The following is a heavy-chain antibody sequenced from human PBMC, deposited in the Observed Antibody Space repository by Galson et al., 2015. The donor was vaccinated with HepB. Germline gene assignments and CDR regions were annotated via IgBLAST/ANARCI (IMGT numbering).Heavy chain of an antibody. CDR1: GFTFSSYS. CDR2: ISSSSSTI. CDR3: ARETAARHYYYYMDV. V-gene: IGHV3-48*01. J-gene: IGHJ6*03. Sequence: SLRLSCAASGFTFSSYSMNWVRQAPGKGLEWVSYISSSSSTIYYADSVKGRFTISRDNAKNSLYLQMNSLRAEDTAVYYCARETAARHYYYYMDVWGKGTTVTVSS. D-gene: IGHD6-13*01.